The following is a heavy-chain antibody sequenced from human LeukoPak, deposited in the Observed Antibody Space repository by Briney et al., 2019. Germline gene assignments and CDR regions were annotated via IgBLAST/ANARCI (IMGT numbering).Heavy chain of an antibody. CDR3: VKDGYSGDFPGSPDY. CDR1: GGTFSSYA. V-gene: IGHV1-69*13. D-gene: IGHD5-12*01. CDR2: IIPIFGTA. Sequence: ASVKVSCKASGGTFSSYAISWVQQAPGQGLEWMGGIIPIFGTANYAQKFQGRVTITADESTSTAYMELSSLRSEDTAVYYCVKDGYSGDFPGSPDYWGQGARVAVSS. J-gene: IGHJ4*02.